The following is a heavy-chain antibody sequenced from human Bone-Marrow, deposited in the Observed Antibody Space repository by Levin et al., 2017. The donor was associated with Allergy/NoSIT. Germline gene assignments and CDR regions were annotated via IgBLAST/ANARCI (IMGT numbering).Heavy chain of an antibody. CDR3: AGLASRLDYFDY. J-gene: IGHJ4*02. CDR2: FGFSGSV. CDR1: GGPGGSVNSGSYY. V-gene: IGHV4-61*01. Sequence: SETLSLTCSVSGGPGGSVNSGSYYWSWVRQPPGKGLEWIGFFGFSGSVDYNPSLKNRVTILIDTSKNQFSLRLSSVTTADTAMYYCAGLASRLDYFDYWGQGTLVSVSS. D-gene: IGHD6-6*01.